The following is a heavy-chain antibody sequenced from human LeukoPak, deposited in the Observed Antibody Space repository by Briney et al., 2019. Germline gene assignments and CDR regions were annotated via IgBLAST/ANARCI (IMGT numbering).Heavy chain of an antibody. J-gene: IGHJ4*02. D-gene: IGHD3-3*01. CDR2: IRYDGSNK. CDR3: AKDPQFYDFWSGYKNYFDY. V-gene: IGHV3-30*02. CDR1: GFTFSSYG. Sequence: GGSLRFSCAASGFTFSSYGMHWVRQAPGKGLEWVAFIRYDGSNKYYADSVKGRFTISRDNSKNTLYLQMNSLRAEDTAVYYCAKDPQFYDFWSGYKNYFDYWGQGTLVTVSS.